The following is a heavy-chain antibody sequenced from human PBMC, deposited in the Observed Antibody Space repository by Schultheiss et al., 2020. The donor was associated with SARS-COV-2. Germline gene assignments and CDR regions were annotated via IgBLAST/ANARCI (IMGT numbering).Heavy chain of an antibody. Sequence: GESLKIPCKGSGYSFTNYWIGWVRQMPGKGLEWMGTIYPGDSDTRYSPSFQGQVTISADKSISTAYLQWSSLKASDTAMYYCARPTWAYSTGFYPIHFDSWGQGTLVTVSS. J-gene: IGHJ4*02. D-gene: IGHD3-22*01. CDR3: ARPTWAYSTGFYPIHFDS. V-gene: IGHV5-51*01. CDR1: GYSFTNYW. CDR2: IYPGDSDT.